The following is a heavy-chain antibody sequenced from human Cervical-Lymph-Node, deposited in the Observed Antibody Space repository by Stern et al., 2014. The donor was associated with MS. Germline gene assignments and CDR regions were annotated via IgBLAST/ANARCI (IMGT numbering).Heavy chain of an antibody. D-gene: IGHD6-13*01. CDR3: ARGRGIALRPDY. CDR2: IYPGDSET. CDR1: GYSLTNTW. Sequence: VQLVQSGAELKKPGESLRISCKGSGYSLTNTWIGWVRQMPGKGLEWMGIIYPGDSETRYSPSFQGQVIISADKSINTAYLQWSSLKASDTAMYYCARGRGIALRPDYWGQGTLVTVSS. J-gene: IGHJ4*02. V-gene: IGHV5-51*03.